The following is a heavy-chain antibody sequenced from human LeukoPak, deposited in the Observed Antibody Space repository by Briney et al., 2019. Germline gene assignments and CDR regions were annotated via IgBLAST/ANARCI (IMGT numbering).Heavy chain of an antibody. Sequence: SETLSLTRTVSGGSISSYYWSWLRHPPGKGLEWVGDIYDSGSTSYNPSLNSRVTISTDTSKNQFSLKLTSVTAADTAVYYCARRGSWLLPFDYWGQGTLVTVSS. CDR3: ARRGSWLLPFDY. V-gene: IGHV4-59*08. CDR1: GGSISSYY. CDR2: IYDSGST. D-gene: IGHD3-22*01. J-gene: IGHJ4*02.